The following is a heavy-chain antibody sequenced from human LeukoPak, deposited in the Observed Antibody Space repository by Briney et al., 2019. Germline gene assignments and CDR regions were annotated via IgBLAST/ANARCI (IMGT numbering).Heavy chain of an antibody. CDR2: ISNGGVAT. D-gene: IGHD2-15*01. CDR3: VKGPDKYCTAGSCYGAS. CDR1: GFYFRNYA. V-gene: IGHV3-23*01. Sequence: GGSRRLSCAASGFYFRNYAMTWVRQAPGKGLEWVSGISNGGVATYYADSVKGRFTVSRDNSKNTLYLQMNSLRADDTAIYYCVKGPDKYCTAGSCYGASWGQGTQVTVSS. J-gene: IGHJ5*02.